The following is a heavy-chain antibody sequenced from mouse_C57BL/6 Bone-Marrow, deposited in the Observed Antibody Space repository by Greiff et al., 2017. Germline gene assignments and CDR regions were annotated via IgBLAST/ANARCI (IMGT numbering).Heavy chain of an antibody. V-gene: IGHV5-12*01. CDR2: ISNGGGST. D-gene: IGHD1-1*01. J-gene: IGHJ4*01. Sequence: DVMLVESGGGLVQPGGSLKLSCAASGFTFSDYYMYWVRQTPEKRLEWVAYISNGGGSTYYPDTVKGRFTISRANAKNTLYLQMRRLKSEDTAMFFYEGRSYGSSYAMDYWGQGTSVTVSS. CDR1: GFTFSDYY. CDR3: EGRSYGSSYAMDY.